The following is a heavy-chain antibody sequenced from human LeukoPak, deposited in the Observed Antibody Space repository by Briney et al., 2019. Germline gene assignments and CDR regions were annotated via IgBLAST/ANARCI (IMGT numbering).Heavy chain of an antibody. CDR3: ARVGYGGWGIVDY. D-gene: IGHD4/OR15-4a*01. CDR2: INHSGST. V-gene: IGHV4-34*01. J-gene: IGHJ4*02. Sequence: SETLSLTCAVYGGSFSGYYWSWIRQPPGKGLEWIGEINHSGSTNYNPSLKSRVTISVDTSKNQFSLKLSSVTAADTAVYYCARVGYGGWGIVDYWGQGTLVTVSS. CDR1: GGSFSGYY.